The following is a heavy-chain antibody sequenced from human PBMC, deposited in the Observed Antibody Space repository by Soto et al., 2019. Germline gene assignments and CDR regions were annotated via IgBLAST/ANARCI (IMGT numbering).Heavy chain of an antibody. CDR2: IDSAGDR. V-gene: IGHV3-13*01. CDR1: GFTFSRHD. CDR3: VRGGIKGVSWNWFET. J-gene: IGHJ5*02. D-gene: IGHD3-10*01. Sequence: EVQLVESGGGLVQPGESLRLSCVASGFTFSRHDMHWVRQVTGKGLEWVSGIDSAGDRKYVDSVEGRFTISRENDKNSLHLQMNSLAAGDTALYYCVRGGIKGVSWNWFETCGQGIQVTVSS.